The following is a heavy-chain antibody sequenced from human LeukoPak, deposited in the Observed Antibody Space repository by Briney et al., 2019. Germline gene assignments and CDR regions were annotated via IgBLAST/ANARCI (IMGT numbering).Heavy chain of an antibody. Sequence: SETLSLTGTVSGGSISCYYWNWLRQSPGRGQEWLGFIHYSGSTSYNPSLETRATISIDTSKNHFSLILNSVTAADTAVYYCARDRGPAHSGWHGPPSNWFDPWGQGTLVTVSS. D-gene: IGHD6-19*01. V-gene: IGHV4-59*12. CDR3: ARDRGPAHSGWHGPPSNWFDP. CDR1: GGSISCYY. J-gene: IGHJ5*02. CDR2: IHYSGST.